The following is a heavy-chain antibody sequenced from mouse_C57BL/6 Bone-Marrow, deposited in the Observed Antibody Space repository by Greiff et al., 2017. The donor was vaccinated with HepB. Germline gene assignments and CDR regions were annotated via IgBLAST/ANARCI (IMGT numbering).Heavy chain of an antibody. D-gene: IGHD2-5*01. CDR1: GFTFSDYY. CDR2: ISNGGGST. CDR3: ARRGYYYSNYDWYFDV. V-gene: IGHV5-12*01. J-gene: IGHJ1*03. Sequence: EVKVVESGGGLVQPGGSLKLSCAASGFTFSDYYMYWVRQTPEKRLEWVAYISNGGGSTYYPDTVKGRFTISRDNAKNTLYLQMSRLKSEDTAMYYCARRGYYYSNYDWYFDVWGTGTTVTVSS.